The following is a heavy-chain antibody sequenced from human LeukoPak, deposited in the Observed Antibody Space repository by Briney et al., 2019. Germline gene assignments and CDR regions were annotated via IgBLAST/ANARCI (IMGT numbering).Heavy chain of an antibody. D-gene: IGHD3-10*01. CDR3: ARDLVLGSGSYGH. CDR2: IDEYGRAT. Sequence: GGSLRLSCATSGFSLTNYWMHWVRQAPGKGLVWGSRIDEYGRATFYADSVKGRFTISRDLAKNTLYLQMNSLRAEDTAVYFCARDLVLGSGSYGHWGQGTLVAVSA. V-gene: IGHV3-74*01. J-gene: IGHJ4*02. CDR1: GFSLTNYW.